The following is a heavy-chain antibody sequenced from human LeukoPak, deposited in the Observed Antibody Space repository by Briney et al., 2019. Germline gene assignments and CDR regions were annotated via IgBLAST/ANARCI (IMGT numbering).Heavy chain of an antibody. V-gene: IGHV3-30*02. CDR3: ASSLHPYSSSWYPSHY. D-gene: IGHD6-13*01. J-gene: IGHJ4*02. Sequence: GGSLRLSCAASGFNFSSYAMHWVRQAPGKGLEWVAFIRYDGSNKYHADSVKDRFTISRDNSKNTLYLRMNSLRAEDTAVYYCASSLHPYSSSWYPSHYWGQGTLVTVSS. CDR2: IRYDGSNK. CDR1: GFNFSSYA.